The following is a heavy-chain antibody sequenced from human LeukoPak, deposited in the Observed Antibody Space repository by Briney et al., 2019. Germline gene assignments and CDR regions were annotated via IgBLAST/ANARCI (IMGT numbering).Heavy chain of an antibody. D-gene: IGHD2-2*01. CDR2: ISSSSSTI. V-gene: IGHV3-48*01. CDR1: GFTFSSYS. Sequence: PGGSLRLSCAASGFTFSSYSMNWVRQAPGKGLEWVSYISSSSSTIYYADSVKGRFTISRDNAKNSLYLQMNSLRAEDTAVYYCARAMWEDIVVVPAAPDAFDIWGQGTMVTVSS. CDR3: ARAMWEDIVVVPAAPDAFDI. J-gene: IGHJ3*02.